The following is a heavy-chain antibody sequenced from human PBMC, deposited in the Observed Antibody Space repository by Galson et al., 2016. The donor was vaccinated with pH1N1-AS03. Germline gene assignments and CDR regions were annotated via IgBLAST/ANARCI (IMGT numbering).Heavy chain of an antibody. V-gene: IGHV4-59*08. CDR2: VYDRVNT. D-gene: IGHD2-8*01. CDR3: ARHMGNSWHDGLDF. CDR1: GGSISSHY. J-gene: IGHJ4*02. Sequence: TLSLTCTVSGGSISSHYWSWIRQSPGKGLEWIGYVYDRVNTNYNPSFQGQVTISADMSISTAYLEWSSLKASDTAIYYCARHMGNSWHDGLDFWGPGTLVTVSS.